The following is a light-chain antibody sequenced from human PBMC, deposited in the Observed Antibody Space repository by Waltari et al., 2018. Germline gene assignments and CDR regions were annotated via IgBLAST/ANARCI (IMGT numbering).Light chain of an antibody. CDR2: HAP. Sequence: EMCLTQSPATLSLTQGEEPTLSCRASQSLRIYLAWYQQKPGQAPRLLIYHAPTRATGIPDRFSGSGSGTDFSLTISRLEPEDFAVYYCQHYESLPVTFGQGTKVEIK. V-gene: IGKV3-20*01. CDR3: QHYESLPVT. CDR1: QSLRIY. J-gene: IGKJ1*01.